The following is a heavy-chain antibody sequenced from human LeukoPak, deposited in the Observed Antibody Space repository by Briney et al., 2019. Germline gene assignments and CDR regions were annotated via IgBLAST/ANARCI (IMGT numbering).Heavy chain of an antibody. V-gene: IGHV3-11*05. J-gene: IGHJ4*02. D-gene: IGHD5-24*01. CDR2: ISSSSSYT. Sequence: PGGSLRLSCAASGLTFSDYYMSWIRQAPGKGLEWVSYISSSSSYTNYADSVKGRFTISRDNAKNSLYLQMNSLRAEDTAVYYCARVEMATIYFDYWGQGTLVTVSS. CDR1: GLTFSDYY. CDR3: ARVEMATIYFDY.